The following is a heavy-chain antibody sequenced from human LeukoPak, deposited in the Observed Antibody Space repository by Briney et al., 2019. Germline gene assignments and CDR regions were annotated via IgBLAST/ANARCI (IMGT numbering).Heavy chain of an antibody. CDR3: ATDYCGGDCYPFDY. CDR1: GFTFSSYG. J-gene: IGHJ4*02. CDR2: ISYDGSNK. V-gene: IGHV3-30*03. Sequence: GGSLRLSCAASGFTFSSYGMHWVRQAPGKGLEWVAVISYDGSNKYYADSVKGRFTISRDNSKNTLYLQMNSLRAEDTAVYYCATDYCGGDCYPFDYWGQGTLVTVSS. D-gene: IGHD2-21*02.